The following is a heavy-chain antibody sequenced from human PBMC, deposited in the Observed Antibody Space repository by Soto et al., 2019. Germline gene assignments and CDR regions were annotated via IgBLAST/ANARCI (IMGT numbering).Heavy chain of an antibody. CDR3: AKDLIAAAGTLLYYYYYGMDV. D-gene: IGHD6-13*01. J-gene: IGHJ6*02. Sequence: PGGSLRLSCAASGFTFSSYAMSWVRQAPGKGLEWVSAISGSGGSTYYADSVKGRFTISRDNSKNTLYLQMNSLRAEDTAVYYCAKDLIAAAGTLLYYYYYGMDVWGQGTTVTV. V-gene: IGHV3-23*01. CDR1: GFTFSSYA. CDR2: ISGSGGST.